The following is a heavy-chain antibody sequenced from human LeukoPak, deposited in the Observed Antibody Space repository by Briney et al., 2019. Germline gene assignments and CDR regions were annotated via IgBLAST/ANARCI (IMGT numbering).Heavy chain of an antibody. D-gene: IGHD5-24*01. Sequence: GGSLRLSCAASGLTFRSYWMSWVRQTPGKGLEWVANIQPDGGTKNYVDSVKGRFTISRDNAANSLYLQMDSLKTEDTGVYYCTTELRWQQEPSSDYWGQGTLATVSS. CDR2: IQPDGGTK. J-gene: IGHJ4*02. V-gene: IGHV3-7*03. CDR3: TTELRWQQEPSSDY. CDR1: GLTFRSYW.